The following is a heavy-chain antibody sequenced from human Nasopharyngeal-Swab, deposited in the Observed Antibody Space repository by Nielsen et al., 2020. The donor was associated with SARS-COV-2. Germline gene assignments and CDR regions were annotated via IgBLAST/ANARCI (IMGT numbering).Heavy chain of an antibody. CDR3: VRANYCRVGTCHGVTHNWFDP. CDR1: GFTFSSFG. Sequence: GESLKISCAASGFTFSSFGMHWVRQAPGKGPEWVAFIAHDASNEYYGDSVKGRFSISRDSSKNTLYLQMDSLRSDDTAVYYCVRANYCRVGTCHGVTHNWFDPWGQGTPVTVSS. D-gene: IGHD2-15*01. V-gene: IGHV3-30*03. CDR2: IAHDASNE. J-gene: IGHJ5*02.